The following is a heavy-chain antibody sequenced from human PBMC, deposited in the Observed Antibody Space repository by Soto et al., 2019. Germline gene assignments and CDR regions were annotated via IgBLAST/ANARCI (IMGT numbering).Heavy chain of an antibody. CDR1: GFTFSSYS. V-gene: IGHV3-48*01. J-gene: IGHJ3*02. Sequence: GGSLRLSCAASGFTFSSYSMNWVRQAPGKGQEWVSYISSSSSTIYYADSVKGRFTISRDNAKNSLYLQMNSLRAEDTAFYYCARVVVVFSSVALDIWGQGTMVTASS. D-gene: IGHD2-21*01. CDR2: ISSSSSTI. CDR3: ARVVVVFSSVALDI.